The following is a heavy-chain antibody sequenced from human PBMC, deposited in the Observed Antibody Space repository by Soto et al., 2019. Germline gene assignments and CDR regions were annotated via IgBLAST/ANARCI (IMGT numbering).Heavy chain of an antibody. J-gene: IGHJ6*02. V-gene: IGHV3-64D*06. Sequence: GGSLRLSCSASGFTFSSYAMHWLRQARGKGLEYVSAISSNGGSTYYADSVKGRFTISRDNSKNTLYLQMSSLRAEDTAVYYCVKGYYDSSGYERSYYYYGMDVWGQGTTVTVSS. D-gene: IGHD3-22*01. CDR2: ISSNGGST. CDR1: GFTFSSYA. CDR3: VKGYYDSSGYERSYYYYGMDV.